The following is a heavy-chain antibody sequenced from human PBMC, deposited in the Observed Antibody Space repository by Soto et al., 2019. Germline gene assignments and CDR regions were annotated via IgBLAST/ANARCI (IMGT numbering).Heavy chain of an antibody. CDR1: GSSLSDHC. Sequence: GGSRRLSCGVSGSSLSDHCIDGGGQAPGKGLGWVWRSREKAQGYGTAYAASVKARFTTSRDESKNSVYLQMNSLKTEDTAVYYCVRAPYFSDSSGYTRCFDYWGQGPLVTVSS. CDR3: VRAPYFSDSSGYTRCFDY. J-gene: IGHJ4*02. CDR2: SREKAQGYGT. V-gene: IGHV3-72*01. D-gene: IGHD3-22*01.